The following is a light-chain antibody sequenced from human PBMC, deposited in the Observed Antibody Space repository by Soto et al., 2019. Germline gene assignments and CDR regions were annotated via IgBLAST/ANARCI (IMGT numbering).Light chain of an antibody. CDR1: NSDVGDYNL. CDR3: SSHTSSSTSYV. Sequence: QSALTQPASVSGSPGQSITISCSGTNSDVGDYNLVSWYQQHPGKAPKLMIYDVSNRPSGVSNRFSGSKSANTASLTISGLQAEDEADYYCSSHTSSSTSYVFGTGTKLTVL. CDR2: DVS. J-gene: IGLJ1*01. V-gene: IGLV2-14*01.